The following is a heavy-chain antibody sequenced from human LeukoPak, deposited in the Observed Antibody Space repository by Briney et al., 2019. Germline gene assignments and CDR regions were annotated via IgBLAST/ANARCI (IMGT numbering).Heavy chain of an antibody. Sequence: GGSLRLSCAASGITFSRYSMNWVRQAPGKGLEWVSSISIGSTYIYYADSVKGRFTISRDNAKNSLYLQMNSLRAEDTALYYCARFYDSSGYTFDYWGQGTLVTVSS. V-gene: IGHV3-21*04. J-gene: IGHJ4*02. CDR1: GITFSRYS. CDR3: ARFYDSSGYTFDY. D-gene: IGHD3-22*01. CDR2: ISIGSTYI.